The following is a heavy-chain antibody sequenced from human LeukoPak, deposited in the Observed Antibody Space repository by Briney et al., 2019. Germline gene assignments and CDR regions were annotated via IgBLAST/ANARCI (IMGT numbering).Heavy chain of an antibody. J-gene: IGHJ6*03. Sequence: ASVKVSCKASGYTFTSYDINWVRQATGQGLEWMGWMNPNSGNTGYAQKFQGRVTITRNTSTSTAYMELSSLRSEDTAVYYCARGIGKGQNDFWSGYYTMAGYYYYYMDVWGKGTTVTVSS. V-gene: IGHV1-8*03. CDR3: ARGIGKGQNDFWSGYYTMAGYYYYYMDV. D-gene: IGHD3-3*01. CDR1: GYTFTSYD. CDR2: MNPNSGNT.